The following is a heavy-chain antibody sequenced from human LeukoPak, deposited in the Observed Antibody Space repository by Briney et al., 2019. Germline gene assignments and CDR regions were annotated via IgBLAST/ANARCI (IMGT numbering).Heavy chain of an antibody. CDR2: IYYSGST. Sequence: SQTLSLTCTVSGGSISSGGYYWSWIRQHPGKGLEWIGYIYYSGSTYYNPSLKSRVTISVDTSKNQFSLKLSSVTAADTAVYYGARVSGGYAGREADYWGQGTLVTVSS. CDR1: GGSISSGGYY. CDR3: ARVSGGYAGREADY. V-gene: IGHV4-31*03. J-gene: IGHJ4*02. D-gene: IGHD2-2*01.